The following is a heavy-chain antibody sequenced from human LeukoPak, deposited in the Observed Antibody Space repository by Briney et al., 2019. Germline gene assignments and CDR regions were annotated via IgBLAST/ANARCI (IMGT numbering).Heavy chain of an antibody. Sequence: GGSLRLSCAASGFTFSSYWMSWVRQTPGKGLEWVANIKQDGSEKYYVGSVKGRFTISRDNAKSSLFLQMNTLRSEDTAVYYCARGPTPSYYYGSGSYYSLDFWGQGTLVTVST. CDR3: ARGPTPSYYYGSGSYYSLDF. CDR1: GFTFSSYW. J-gene: IGHJ4*02. D-gene: IGHD3-10*01. CDR2: IKQDGSEK. V-gene: IGHV3-7*04.